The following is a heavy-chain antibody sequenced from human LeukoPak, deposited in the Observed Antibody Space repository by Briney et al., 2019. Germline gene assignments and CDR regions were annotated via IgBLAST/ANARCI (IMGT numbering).Heavy chain of an antibody. CDR1: GFTFSSYA. CDR2: ISDSGGST. J-gene: IGHJ4*02. CDR3: AKVGQLRGYYFDY. Sequence: GGSLRLSCAASGFTFSSYAMSWVRQAPGKGLEWVSAISDSGGSTYYADSVKGRFTISRDNSKNTLYLQMNSLRAEDTAVYYCAKVGQLRGYYFDYWGQGTLVTVSS. D-gene: IGHD2-2*01. V-gene: IGHV3-23*01.